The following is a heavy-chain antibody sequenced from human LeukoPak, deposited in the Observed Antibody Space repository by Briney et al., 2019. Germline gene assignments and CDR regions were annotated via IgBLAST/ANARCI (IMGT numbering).Heavy chain of an antibody. CDR1: GFTVSSNY. J-gene: IGHJ4*02. V-gene: IGHV3-66*01. Sequence: GGSLRLSCAATGFTVSSNYMSWVRQARGKGLEWVAVIYSGGNTYDADSVKGRFTISRDKCKNTLYLQMDSLRAEDTAMYYGVRELVGNTGNWGQGTLVRVSS. D-gene: IGHD1-1*01. CDR2: IYSGGNT. CDR3: VRELVGNTGN.